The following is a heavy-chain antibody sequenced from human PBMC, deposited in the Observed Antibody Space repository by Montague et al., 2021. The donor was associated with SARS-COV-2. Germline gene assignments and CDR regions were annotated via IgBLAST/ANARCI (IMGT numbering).Heavy chain of an antibody. Sequence: SETLSLTCIVSGGSISGHYWCWVCQTPEKGLERIGYIYYFGTTNSNPSXXTRVTFSVDTSKNQLSLMLTSVTAADTGVYYCARNGGAAVPGLLLGMDIWGQGATVTVSS. CDR1: GGSISGHY. D-gene: IGHD6-19*01. CDR2: IYYFGTT. V-gene: IGHV4-59*11. CDR3: ARNGGAAVPGLLLGMDI. J-gene: IGHJ6*02.